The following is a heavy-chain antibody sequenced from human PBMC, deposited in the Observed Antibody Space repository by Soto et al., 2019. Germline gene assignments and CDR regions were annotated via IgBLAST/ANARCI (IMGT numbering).Heavy chain of an antibody. J-gene: IGHJ3*02. CDR2: IWYDGSNK. D-gene: IGHD2-15*01. CDR1: GFPFSSFG. CDR3: ARSGCSGGTCYRGYDGFDI. V-gene: IGHV3-33*01. Sequence: QVQLVESGGGVVQPGKSLRLSCAASGFPFSSFGIHWVRQAPGEGLEWVAVIWYDGSNKYYADSVKGRFTISRDNAKNTVDLQMNSLRVEDTAGYYCARSGCSGGTCYRGYDGFDIWGQGTKVTVSP.